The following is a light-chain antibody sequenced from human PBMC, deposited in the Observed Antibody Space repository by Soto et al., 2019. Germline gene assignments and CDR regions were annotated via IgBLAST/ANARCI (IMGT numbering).Light chain of an antibody. J-gene: IGLJ3*02. Sequence: QSALTQPASVSGSPGQSITISCTGTSSDVGGYNYVSWYQQHPGKAPKLMIYEVSNRPSGVSXRXSGSKSGNTASLTISGXXXEDEADXXCSSYTSSSTHWVFGGGTKLTVL. CDR2: EVS. CDR1: SSDVGGYNY. V-gene: IGLV2-14*01. CDR3: SSYTSSSTHWV.